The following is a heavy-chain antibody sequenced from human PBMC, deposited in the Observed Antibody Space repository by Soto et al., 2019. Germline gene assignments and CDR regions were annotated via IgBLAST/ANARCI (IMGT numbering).Heavy chain of an antibody. D-gene: IGHD6-19*01. CDR1: GFTFSSYS. J-gene: IGHJ4*02. Sequence: EVQLVESGGGLVQPGGSLRLSCAASGFTFSSYSVNWVRQAPGKGLEWVSYISSSSSTIYYADSVKGRFTISRDNAKNSLYLQMNSLRDEDTAVYYCARVFYSVAGTGGLDYWGQGTLVTVSS. V-gene: IGHV3-48*02. CDR3: ARVFYSVAGTGGLDY. CDR2: ISSSSSTI.